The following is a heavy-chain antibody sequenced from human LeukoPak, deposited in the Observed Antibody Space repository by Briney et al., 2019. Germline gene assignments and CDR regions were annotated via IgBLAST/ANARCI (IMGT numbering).Heavy chain of an antibody. CDR2: IYYSGST. Sequence: PSETLSLTCTVSGGSISSYYWSWIRQPPGKGLEWIGYIYYSGSTNYSPSLKSRVTISVDTSKNQFSLKLSSVTAADTAVYYCASLSYCSSTSCYVGHFDYWGQGTLVTVSS. V-gene: IGHV4-59*08. CDR1: GGSISSYY. D-gene: IGHD2-2*01. CDR3: ASLSYCSSTSCYVGHFDY. J-gene: IGHJ4*02.